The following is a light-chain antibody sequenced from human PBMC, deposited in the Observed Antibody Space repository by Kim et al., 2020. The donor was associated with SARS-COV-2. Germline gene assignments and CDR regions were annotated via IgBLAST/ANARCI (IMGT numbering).Light chain of an antibody. CDR2: EDN. J-gene: IGLJ3*02. CDR1: SGSIASNY. Sequence: NFMLTQPHSVSESPGKTVTISCTRSSGSIASNYVQWYQQRPGSSPTTVIYEDNQRPSGVPDRFSGSIDSSSNSASLTISGLKTEDEADYYWQSYDSSNPVFGGGTQLTVL. CDR3: QSYDSSNPV. V-gene: IGLV6-57*01.